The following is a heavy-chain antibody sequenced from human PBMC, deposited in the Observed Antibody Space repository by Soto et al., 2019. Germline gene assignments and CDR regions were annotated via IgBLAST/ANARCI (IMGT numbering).Heavy chain of an antibody. J-gene: IGHJ4*02. D-gene: IGHD3-3*01. CDR3: ARSLRITIFGVGRGYYFDY. V-gene: IGHV4-59*01. CDR2: IYYSGST. Sequence: PSETLSLTCTVSGGSISSYYWSWIRQPPGKGLEWIGYIYYSGSTNYNPSLKSRVTISVDTSKNQFSLKLSSVTAADTAVYYCARSLRITIFGVGRGYYFDYWGQGTLVTVS. CDR1: GGSISSYY.